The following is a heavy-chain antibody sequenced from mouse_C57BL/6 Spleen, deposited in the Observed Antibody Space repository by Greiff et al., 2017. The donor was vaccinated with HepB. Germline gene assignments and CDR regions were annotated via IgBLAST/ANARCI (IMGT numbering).Heavy chain of an antibody. CDR2: ISSGSSTI. Sequence: EVMLVESGGGLVKPGGSLKLSCAASGFTFSDYGMHWVRQAPEKGLEWVAYISSGSSTIYYADTVKGRFTISRDNAKNTLFLQMTSLRSEDTAMYYCAKIYYYGSRYCDYWGQGTTLTVSS. D-gene: IGHD1-1*01. CDR1: GFTFSDYG. V-gene: IGHV5-17*01. J-gene: IGHJ2*01. CDR3: AKIYYYGSRYCDY.